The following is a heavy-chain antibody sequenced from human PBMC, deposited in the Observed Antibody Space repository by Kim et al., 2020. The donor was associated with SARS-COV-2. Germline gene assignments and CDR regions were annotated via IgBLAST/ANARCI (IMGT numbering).Heavy chain of an antibody. D-gene: IGHD3-3*01. J-gene: IGHJ6*03. CDR1: GFTFSSYT. V-gene: IGHV3-21*01. CDR2: ISSSSSYI. CDR3: AREGVGNFGYYYYYMDV. Sequence: GGSLRLSCAASGFTFSSYTMNWVRQAPGKGLEWVSSISSSSSYIYYADSLKGRFIISRDNAKNSLYLQMNSLSAEDTAVYYCAREGVGNFGYYYYYMDVWGKGTTVTVSS.